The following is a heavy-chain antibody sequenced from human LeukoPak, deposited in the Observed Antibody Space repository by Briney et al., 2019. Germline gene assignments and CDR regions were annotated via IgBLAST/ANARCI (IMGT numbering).Heavy chain of an antibody. CDR1: GDSTRSGDY. V-gene: IGHV4-38-2*01. D-gene: IGHD4/OR15-4a*01. CDR3: GGNRSMTIAPGFDH. J-gene: IGHJ4*02. CDR2: IYHSGST. Sequence: SETPSLTCAVSGDSTRSGDYWAWFRQSPGKGLEWIGSIYHSGSTHYNPSLKSRVTISVDTSKNQFSLLLSSVTAPDTPVYYCGGNRSMTIAPGFDHWGQGTLVTVSS.